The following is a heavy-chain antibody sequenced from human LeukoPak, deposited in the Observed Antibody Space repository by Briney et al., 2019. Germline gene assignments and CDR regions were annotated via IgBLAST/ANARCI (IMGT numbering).Heavy chain of an antibody. CDR3: ARAQYYYDSSGYPEGEYYYGMDV. CDR1: GGTFSSYA. V-gene: IGHV1-69*04. CDR2: IIPILGIA. D-gene: IGHD3-22*01. J-gene: IGHJ6*02. Sequence: SVKVSCKASGGTFSSYAVSWVRQAPGQGLEWMGRIIPILGIANYAQKFQGRVTITADKSTSTAYMELSSLRSEDTAVYYCARAQYYYDSSGYPEGEYYYGMDVWGQGTTVTVSS.